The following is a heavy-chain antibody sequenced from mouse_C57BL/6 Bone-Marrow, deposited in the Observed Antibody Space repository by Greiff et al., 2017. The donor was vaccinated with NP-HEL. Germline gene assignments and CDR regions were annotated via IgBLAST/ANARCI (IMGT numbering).Heavy chain of an antibody. CDR1: GFTFSSYT. V-gene: IGHV5-9*01. J-gene: IGHJ3*01. D-gene: IGHD1-1*01. Sequence: EVQVVESGGGLVKPGGSLKLSCAASGFTFSSYTMSWVRQTPEKRLEWVATISGGGGNTYYPDSVKGRFTISRDNAKNTLYLQMSSLRSEDTALYYCARPNCITTVVVAYWGQGTLVTVSA. CDR3: ARPNCITTVVVAY. CDR2: ISGGGGNT.